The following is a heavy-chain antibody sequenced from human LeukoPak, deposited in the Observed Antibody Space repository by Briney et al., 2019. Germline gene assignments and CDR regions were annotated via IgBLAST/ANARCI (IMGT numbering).Heavy chain of an antibody. V-gene: IGHV3-30*01. Sequence: PGGSLRLSCAASGFTFSSYAMHWDRQAPGKGLEGVAVISYDGSNKYYADSVKGRFTISRDNSKNTLYLQMNSLRAEDTAVYYCARAYWYYDFWSGYYSNYMDVWGKGTTVTVSS. CDR3: ARAYWYYDFWSGYYSNYMDV. D-gene: IGHD3-3*01. CDR2: ISYDGSNK. J-gene: IGHJ6*03. CDR1: GFTFSSYA.